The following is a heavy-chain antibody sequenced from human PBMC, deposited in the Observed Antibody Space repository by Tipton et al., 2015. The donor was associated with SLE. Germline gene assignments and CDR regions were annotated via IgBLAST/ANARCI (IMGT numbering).Heavy chain of an antibody. J-gene: IGHJ4*02. V-gene: IGHV4-34*01. CDR1: GGSFSGYY. CDR3: ARQKTAVEITFDS. Sequence: TLSLTCAVYGGSFSGYYWTWVRQSPGKGLELVAEITHSGRSNYNPSLVSRVTISVDTSKNQVSLKLRSVTAADTAVYYCARQKTAVEITFDSWGQGALVTVSS. CDR2: ITHSGRS. D-gene: IGHD2-21*02.